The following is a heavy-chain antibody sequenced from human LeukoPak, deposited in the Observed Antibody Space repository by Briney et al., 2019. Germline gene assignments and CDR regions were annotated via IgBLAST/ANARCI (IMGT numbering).Heavy chain of an antibody. CDR3: ARESGAFSPFGF. V-gene: IGHV4-59*12. D-gene: IGHD1-26*01. CDR1: GASISSYY. Sequence: SETLSLTCTVSGASISSYYWSWIRQPPGKGLEWIGEVHLSGTSNYNPSLKSRVSMSIDKSKNQPSLKLTSVTAADTAMYYCARESGAFSPFGFWGQGTLVTVSS. J-gene: IGHJ4*02. CDR2: VHLSGTS.